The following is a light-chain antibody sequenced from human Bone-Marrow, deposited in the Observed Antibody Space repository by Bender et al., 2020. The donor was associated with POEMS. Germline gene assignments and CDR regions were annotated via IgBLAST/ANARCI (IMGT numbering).Light chain of an antibody. J-gene: IGLJ3*02. CDR1: GSNIGGYP. CDR2: GDN. V-gene: IGLV1-44*01. Sequence: QSVLTQPPSVSGTPGQRVTISCSGSGSNIGGYPVNWYQQLPGTAPKLVLYGDNNRPSGVPDRFSGSRSGTSASLAITGLQSDDEADYYCVAWDASLNGWVFGGGTKLTVL. CDR3: VAWDASLNGWV.